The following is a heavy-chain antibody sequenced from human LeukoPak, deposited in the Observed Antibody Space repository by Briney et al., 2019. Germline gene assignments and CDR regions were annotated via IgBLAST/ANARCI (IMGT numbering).Heavy chain of an antibody. V-gene: IGHV3-9*01. CDR2: ISWNSGSI. Sequence: GRSLRLSCAASGFTFDDYAMHWVRQAPGKGLEGVSGISWNSGSIGYADSVKGRFTISRDNAKNSLYLQMNSLRAEDTALYYCAKDISGYSGAFDIWGQGTMVTVSS. J-gene: IGHJ3*02. D-gene: IGHD2-15*01. CDR1: GFTFDDYA. CDR3: AKDISGYSGAFDI.